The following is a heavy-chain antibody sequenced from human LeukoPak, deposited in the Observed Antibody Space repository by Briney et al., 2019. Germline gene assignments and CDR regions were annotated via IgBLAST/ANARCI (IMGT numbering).Heavy chain of an antibody. J-gene: IGHJ4*02. Sequence: GGSLRLSCAASGFTFSSYSMNWVRQAPGKGLEWISYISSSGTTIYYADSVKGRFTISRDNAENSLYLRINSLRAGDTALYYCAGGADNFWSSYAFDYWGQGALVTVSS. V-gene: IGHV3-48*04. CDR1: GFTFSSYS. CDR3: AGGADNFWSSYAFDY. D-gene: IGHD3-3*01. CDR2: ISSSGTTI.